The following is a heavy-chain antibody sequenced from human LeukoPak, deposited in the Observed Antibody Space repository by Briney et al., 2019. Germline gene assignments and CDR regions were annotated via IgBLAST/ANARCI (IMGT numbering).Heavy chain of an antibody. D-gene: IGHD2-15*01. Sequence: PGGSLRLSCAASGFTVSSNYMSWVRQAPGKGLEWVSVIYSGGSTYYADSVKGRFAISRDNSKNTLYLRMNSLRAEDTAVYYCARDSKGYCSGGSCPEYFQHWGQGTLVTVSS. J-gene: IGHJ1*01. CDR3: ARDSKGYCSGGSCPEYFQH. CDR2: IYSGGST. CDR1: GFTVSSNY. V-gene: IGHV3-53*01.